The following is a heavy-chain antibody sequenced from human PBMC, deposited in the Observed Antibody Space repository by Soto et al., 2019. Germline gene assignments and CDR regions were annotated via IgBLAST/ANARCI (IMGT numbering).Heavy chain of an antibody. CDR2: INTSNDNK. CDR1: GYTFTNYG. D-gene: IGHD2-15*01. Sequence: VPLVQSGAEVKKPGASVKVSCKASGYTFTNYGISWVRQAPGEGLEWVGWINTSNDNKLYAQKLQGRLTLTTDTSTSTAYIDLTTLRSDDTAVYFCARDPGAASFDFWAQGTLVTVSS. J-gene: IGHJ4*02. V-gene: IGHV1-18*01. CDR3: ARDPGAASFDF.